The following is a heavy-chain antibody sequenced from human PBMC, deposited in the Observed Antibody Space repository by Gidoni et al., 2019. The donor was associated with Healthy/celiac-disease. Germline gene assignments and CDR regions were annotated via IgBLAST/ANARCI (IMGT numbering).Heavy chain of an antibody. D-gene: IGHD6-19*01. CDR3: ARDRWEAVAGTGDAFDI. CDR1: GFTFSSYG. CDR2: ISYDGSNT. V-gene: IGHV3-30*03. J-gene: IGHJ3*02. Sequence: QVQLVESGGGVVQPGRSLRPSCAASGFTFSSYGLHGVRQAPGKGLEWVAVISYDGSNTYYAASVKGRFTISRDNSKNTLYLQMNSLRAEDTAVYYCARDRWEAVAGTGDAFDIWGQGTMVTVSS.